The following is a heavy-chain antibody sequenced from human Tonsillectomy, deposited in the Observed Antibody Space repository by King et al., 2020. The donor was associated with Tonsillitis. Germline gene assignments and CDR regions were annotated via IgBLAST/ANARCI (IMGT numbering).Heavy chain of an antibody. CDR1: GGSISSSSDY. CDR3: ARGLRSSLYYFDY. Sequence: LQLQESGPGLVKPSETLSLTCTVSGGSISSSSDYWGWIRQPPGKGLEWIGSIYYSGSTYYNPPLKSRVTISVDTSKNQFSLKLSSVTAADTAVYYCARGLRSSLYYFDYWGQGTLVTVSS. V-gene: IGHV4-39*07. D-gene: IGHD2-15*01. CDR2: IYYSGST. J-gene: IGHJ4*02.